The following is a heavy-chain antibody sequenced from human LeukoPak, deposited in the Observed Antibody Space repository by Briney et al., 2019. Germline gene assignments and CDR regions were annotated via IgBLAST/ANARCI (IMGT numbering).Heavy chain of an antibody. CDR1: AFTFSSYA. CDR2: ISGSGGRT. V-gene: IGHV3-23*01. Sequence: GGSLRLSCAASAFTFSSYAMSWVRQAPGKGLEWVSAISGSGGRTYYADSVKGRFTISRDNSKNTLYLQMNSLRAEDTAVYYCAKSLVVPAAIVLEAQSYYYYGMDVWGKGTTVTVSS. D-gene: IGHD2-2*01. J-gene: IGHJ6*04. CDR3: AKSLVVPAAIVLEAQSYYYYGMDV.